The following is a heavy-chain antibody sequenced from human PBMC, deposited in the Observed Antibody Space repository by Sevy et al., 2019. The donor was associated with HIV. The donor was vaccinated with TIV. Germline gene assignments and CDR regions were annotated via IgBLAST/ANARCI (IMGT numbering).Heavy chain of an antibody. CDR1: GFNFRTYG. V-gene: IGHV3-23*01. Sequence: GGSLRLSCAASGFNFRTYGMSWVRQAPGKGLEWVSVISNTGGDTHYADSVKGRFTISRDNSKDTLYLQMNSLRPEDTAVYYCAKLGIYTGTLNGMEHWGQGTLVTVSS. CDR3: AKLGIYTGTLNGMEH. J-gene: IGHJ4*02. CDR2: ISNTGGDT. D-gene: IGHD1-26*01.